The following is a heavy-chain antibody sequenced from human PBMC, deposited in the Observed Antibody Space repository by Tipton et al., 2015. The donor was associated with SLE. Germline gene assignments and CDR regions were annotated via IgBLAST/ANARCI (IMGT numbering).Heavy chain of an antibody. D-gene: IGHD2-15*01. CDR1: GGSVSSGSYY. V-gene: IGHV4-61*01. Sequence: TLSLTCTVSGGSVSSGSYYWSWIRQPPGKGLEWIGYIYYSGSTNYNPSLKSRVTISVDTSKNRFSLKLSSVTAADTAVYYCAKGGQRGYCSGGSCYPDYWGQGTLVTVSS. J-gene: IGHJ4*02. CDR2: IYYSGST. CDR3: AKGGQRGYCSGGSCYPDY.